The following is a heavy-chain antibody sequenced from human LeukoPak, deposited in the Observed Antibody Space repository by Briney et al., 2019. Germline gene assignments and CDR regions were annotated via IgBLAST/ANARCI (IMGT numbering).Heavy chain of an antibody. D-gene: IGHD5-18*01. CDR3: ARHVGIHLWSLYFDY. Sequence: PSETLSLTCIVFGGSISSYYWSWIRQPPGKGLGWIGYIYSSGSTDYNPSLKSRATISLDTSKHQFSLKLISVTAADTAVYYCARHVGIHLWSLYFDYWGQGSLVTVSS. V-gene: IGHV4-59*08. CDR2: IYSSGST. J-gene: IGHJ4*02. CDR1: GGSISSYY.